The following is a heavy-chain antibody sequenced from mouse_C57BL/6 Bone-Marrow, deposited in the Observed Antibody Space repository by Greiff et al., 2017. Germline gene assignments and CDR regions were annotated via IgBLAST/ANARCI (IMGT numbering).Heavy chain of an antibody. CDR3: ARQDYYGSSYAMDY. V-gene: IGHV5-15*01. D-gene: IGHD1-1*01. J-gene: IGHJ4*01. CDR2: ISNLAYSI. Sequence: EVQLQESGGGLVQPGGSLKLSCAASGFTFSDYGMAWVRQAPRKGPEWVAFISNLAYSIYYADTVTGRFTISRENAKNTLYLEMSSLRSEDTAMYYCARQDYYGSSYAMDYWGQGTSVTVSS. CDR1: GFTFSDYG.